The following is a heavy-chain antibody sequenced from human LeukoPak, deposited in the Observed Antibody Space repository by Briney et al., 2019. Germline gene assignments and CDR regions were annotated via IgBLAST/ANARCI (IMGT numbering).Heavy chain of an antibody. V-gene: IGHV4-34*01. D-gene: IGHD4-17*01. CDR2: KNHIGTT. J-gene: IGHJ6*03. CDR1: GGSFSGYY. Sequence: SETLSLTCAVYGGSFSGYYWSWIRQPPGKGLEWIGEKNHIGTTNYNPSLKSRVTISVDMSKNQVSLNLTSVTAADTAVYYCARLTVTTTYSYYMTSGAKGPRSPSP. CDR3: ARLTVTTTYSYYMTS.